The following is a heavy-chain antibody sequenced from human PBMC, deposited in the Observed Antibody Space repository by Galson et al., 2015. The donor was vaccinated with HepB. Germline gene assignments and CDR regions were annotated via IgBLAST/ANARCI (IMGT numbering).Heavy chain of an antibody. CDR3: ATGRVFDY. V-gene: IGHV3-15*01. CDR2: FKSKPDGGAT. CDR1: GFTFSNAW. Sequence: SLRLSCAASGFTFSNAWMNWVRQAPGKGLEWVARFKSKPDGGATDYGAPVKSRFTISRDDSKNTVYLQMNSLKTEDTAIYYCATGRVFDYWGQGTLVTVSS. J-gene: IGHJ4*02.